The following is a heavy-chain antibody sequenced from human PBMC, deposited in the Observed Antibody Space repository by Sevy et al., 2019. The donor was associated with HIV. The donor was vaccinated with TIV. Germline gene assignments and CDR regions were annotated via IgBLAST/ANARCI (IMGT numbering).Heavy chain of an antibody. Sequence: GGSLRLSCAASGFSFSSYAMHWVRQAPGKGLEWVAEISYDGRNKYYADSVKGRFTISRDNSKHTLYLQMNSLRAEDTAVYFCSREDYYFIMDVWGQGTTVTVSS. J-gene: IGHJ6*02. CDR3: SREDYYFIMDV. V-gene: IGHV3-30*04. CDR1: GFSFSSYA. CDR2: ISYDGRNK.